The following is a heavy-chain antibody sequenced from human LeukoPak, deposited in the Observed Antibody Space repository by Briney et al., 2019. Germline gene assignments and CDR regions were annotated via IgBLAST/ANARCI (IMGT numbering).Heavy chain of an antibody. CDR2: ISGSGGST. D-gene: IGHD3-22*01. CDR3: AKSYDSSGYYHGYAFDI. Sequence: PGGSLRLSCAASGFTFSSYAMRWVRQAPGKGLEWVSAISGSGGSTYYADSVKGRFTISRDNSKNTLYLQMNSLRAEDTAVYYCAKSYDSSGYYHGYAFDIWGQGTMVTVSS. J-gene: IGHJ3*02. V-gene: IGHV3-23*01. CDR1: GFTFSSYA.